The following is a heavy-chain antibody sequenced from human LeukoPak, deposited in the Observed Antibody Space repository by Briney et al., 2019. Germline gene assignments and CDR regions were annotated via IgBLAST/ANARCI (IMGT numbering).Heavy chain of an antibody. Sequence: SETLSLTCAVYGGSFSGYYWSWIRQPPGKGLECIASNLYSVTSYYNPSFMSRATISVDTSNNQLSLRLTSVTAADTAVYYCARLRDARWLLEYWGQGTLVTVSS. CDR1: GGSFSGYY. V-gene: IGHV4-34*12. CDR3: ARLRDARWLLEY. J-gene: IGHJ4*02. D-gene: IGHD4-23*01. CDR2: NLYSVTS.